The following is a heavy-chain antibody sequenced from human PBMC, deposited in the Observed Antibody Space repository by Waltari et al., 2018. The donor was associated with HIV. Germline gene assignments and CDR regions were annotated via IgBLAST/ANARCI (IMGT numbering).Heavy chain of an antibody. Sequence: QVQLVQSGAEVKKPGSSVKVSCKASGGTFSSYAISWVRQAPGQGLEWMGRIIPIIGIANYAQKFQGRVTITADKSTSTAYMELSSLRSEDTAVYYCARGRAYYDFWSGYYSGMDVWGQGTTVTVSS. D-gene: IGHD3-3*01. CDR2: IIPIIGIA. V-gene: IGHV1-69*04. J-gene: IGHJ6*02. CDR1: GGTFSSYA. CDR3: ARGRAYYDFWSGYYSGMDV.